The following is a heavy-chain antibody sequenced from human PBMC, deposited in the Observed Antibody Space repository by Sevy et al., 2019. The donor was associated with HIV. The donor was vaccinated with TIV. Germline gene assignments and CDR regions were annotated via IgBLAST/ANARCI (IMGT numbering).Heavy chain of an antibody. CDR1: GYTFTAYY. Sequence: ASVKVSCKASGYTFTAYYIHWLRQAPGQGLEWMGRIHPKSGATNYAQKFQGRVTMTRDTSISTSFMELTSLRSDDTAVYYCAGEESDDTSAYYCFYYGMDVWGQGTMVTVSS. D-gene: IGHD3-22*01. V-gene: IGHV1-2*06. J-gene: IGHJ6*02. CDR3: AGEESDDTSAYYCFYYGMDV. CDR2: IHPKSGAT.